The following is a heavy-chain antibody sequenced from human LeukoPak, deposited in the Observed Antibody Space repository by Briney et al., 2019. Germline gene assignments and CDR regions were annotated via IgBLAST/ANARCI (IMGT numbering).Heavy chain of an antibody. V-gene: IGHV3-33*06. D-gene: IGHD6-13*01. J-gene: IGHJ4*02. Sequence: GGSLRLSCAAPGVTFSIYSMNWVRQAPGKGLEWVAVIWYDGSNKYYADSVKGRFTISRDNSKNTLYLQMNSLRAEDTAVYYCAKDHESSWTGFDYWGQGTLVTVSS. CDR2: IWYDGSNK. CDR3: AKDHESSWTGFDY. CDR1: GVTFSIYS.